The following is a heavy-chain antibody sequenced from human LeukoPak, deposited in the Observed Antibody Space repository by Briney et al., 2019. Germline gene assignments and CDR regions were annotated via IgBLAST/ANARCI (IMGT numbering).Heavy chain of an antibody. J-gene: IGHJ4*02. CDR1: GGSMGGYS. V-gene: IGHV4-4*07. D-gene: IGHD1-1*01. CDR3: ARDSVEGY. CDR2: IYTSGST. Sequence: SETLSLTCTVSGGSMGGYSWSWLRQPAGKGLGWIGRIYTSGSTNYNPSLKSRVTMSVDTSKNQFSLKLSSVTAADTGVYYCARDSVEGYWGQGTLVTVSS.